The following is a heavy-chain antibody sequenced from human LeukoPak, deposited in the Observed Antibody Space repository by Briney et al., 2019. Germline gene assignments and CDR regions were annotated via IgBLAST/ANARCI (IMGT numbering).Heavy chain of an antibody. J-gene: IGHJ4*02. Sequence: GGSLRLSCAASGFTFSSYAMSWVRQTPGKGLEWVSAISGSGGSTYYADSVKGRFTISRDNSKNTLYLQMNSLRAEDTAVYYCALSCSPCCFDYWGQGTLVTVSS. V-gene: IGHV3-23*01. CDR2: ISGSGGST. CDR1: GFTFSSYA. D-gene: IGHD2-15*01. CDR3: ALSCSPCCFDY.